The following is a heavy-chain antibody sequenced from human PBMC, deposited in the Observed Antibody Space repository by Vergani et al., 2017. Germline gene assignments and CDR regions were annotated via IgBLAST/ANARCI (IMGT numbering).Heavy chain of an antibody. D-gene: IGHD1-1*01. CDR3: ARHTTYTDS. V-gene: IGHV5-51*01. CDR1: GYSFTSFW. Sequence: EVQLVQSGAEVKKPGESLKISCQGSGYSFTSFWIGWVRQMPGKGLEWMGIIYPGDSDTKYSASFEGQVTISADKSITTAYLQWSSLKASDTALYYCARHTTYTDSWGQGTLVTVSS. CDR2: IYPGDSDT. J-gene: IGHJ4*02.